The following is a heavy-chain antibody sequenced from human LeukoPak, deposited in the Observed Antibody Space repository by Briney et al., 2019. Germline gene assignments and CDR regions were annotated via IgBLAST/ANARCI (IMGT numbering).Heavy chain of an antibody. CDR1: ADTFSRYA. Sequence: ASVKVSCKASADTFSRYAISWVRQAPGQGLEWMGRIIPKFGTAKYAQRFRGRVTITADKSTTTAYMELSSLRSEGTAVYYCARAIYYDVMTGYYDYYSYYMDVWGDGTTVTVSS. D-gene: IGHD3-9*01. V-gene: IGHV1-69*06. CDR3: ARAIYYDVMTGYYDYYSYYMDV. J-gene: IGHJ6*03. CDR2: IIPKFGTA.